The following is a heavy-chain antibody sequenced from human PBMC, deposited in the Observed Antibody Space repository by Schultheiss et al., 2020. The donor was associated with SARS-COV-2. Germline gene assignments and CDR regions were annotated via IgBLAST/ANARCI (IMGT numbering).Heavy chain of an antibody. CDR3: ASESGSGSYDY. J-gene: IGHJ4*02. D-gene: IGHD1-26*01. Sequence: SETLSLTCAVYGGSFSGYYWSWIRQPPGKGLEWIGEINHSGSTNYNPSLKSRVTISLDTSKNQFFLKLSSVTAADTAVYFCASESGSGSYDYWGQGTLVTVSS. CDR1: GGSFSGYY. CDR2: INHSGST. V-gene: IGHV4-34*01.